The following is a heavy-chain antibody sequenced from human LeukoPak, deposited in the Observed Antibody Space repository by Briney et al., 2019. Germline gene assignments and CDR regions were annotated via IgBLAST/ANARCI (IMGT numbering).Heavy chain of an antibody. Sequence: SQTLSLTCAISGDSVSSNSAAWNWIRQSPSRGLEWLGRTYYRSKWYNDYAVTVKSRITINPDTSKNQFSLQLNSVTPEDTAVYYCARGEAQWLVLYDAFDIWGQGTMVTVSS. J-gene: IGHJ3*02. V-gene: IGHV6-1*01. D-gene: IGHD6-19*01. CDR2: TYYRSKWYN. CDR1: GDSVSSNSAA. CDR3: ARGEAQWLVLYDAFDI.